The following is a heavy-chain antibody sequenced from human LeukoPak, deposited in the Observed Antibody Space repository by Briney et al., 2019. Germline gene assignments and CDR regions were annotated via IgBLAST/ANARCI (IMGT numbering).Heavy chain of an antibody. Sequence: PGGSLRLSCAASGFTFSSSTMNWVRQAPGKGLEWVSSISSRSNNIFYADSVKGRFTISRDNAKNSLYLQMNSLRAEDTAVYYCVRIPNSANFPNWFDPWGREPWSPSPQ. J-gene: IGHJ5*02. D-gene: IGHD4/OR15-4a*01. V-gene: IGHV3-21*01. CDR1: GFTFSSST. CDR3: VRIPNSANFPNWFDP. CDR2: ISSRSNNI.